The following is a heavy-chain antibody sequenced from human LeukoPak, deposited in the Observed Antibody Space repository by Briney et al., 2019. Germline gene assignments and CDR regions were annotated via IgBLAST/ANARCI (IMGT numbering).Heavy chain of an antibody. CDR3: ARANYGGNDRIDY. V-gene: IGHV1-46*01. D-gene: IGHD4-23*01. Sequence: ASVKVSCKASGYTFTSYYMHWVRQAPGQGLEWMGIINPSGGSTSYAQKFQGRVTMIRDMSTSTVYMELSSLRSEDTAVYYCARANYGGNDRIDYWGQGTLVTVSS. CDR2: INPSGGST. J-gene: IGHJ4*02. CDR1: GYTFTSYY.